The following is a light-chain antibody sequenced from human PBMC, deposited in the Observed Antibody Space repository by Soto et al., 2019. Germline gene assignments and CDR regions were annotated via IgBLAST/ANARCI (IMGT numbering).Light chain of an antibody. CDR3: QQYNNWPPVT. CDR1: QSVSSN. V-gene: IGKV3-15*01. CDR2: GAS. Sequence: EIVMTQSPATLSVSPGERATLSCRASQSVSSNLAWYQQKPGQAPRLLIYGASNRATGFPPRFSGSGSGTEFTLTISGLQSEDFAVYYCQQYNNWPPVTFGQGTKLEIK. J-gene: IGKJ2*01.